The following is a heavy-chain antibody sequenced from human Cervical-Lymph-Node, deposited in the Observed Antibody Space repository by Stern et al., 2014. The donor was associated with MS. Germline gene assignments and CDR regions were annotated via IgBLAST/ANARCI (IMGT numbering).Heavy chain of an antibody. CDR1: GFAFSSDA. J-gene: IGHJ6*02. CDR3: AKEGTARLQEDDYYYYGMDV. V-gene: IGHV3-23*04. Sequence: EVQLVESGGALVQPGGSLRLSCRASGFAFSSDAMSWVRQAPGKGLEWVSAITGGGDYSYYADSVKGRFTISRDNSKNMLYLQMHRLRAEDTAVYYCAKEGTARLQEDDYYYYGMDVWGQGTTVTVAS. D-gene: IGHD1-1*01. CDR2: ITGGGDYS.